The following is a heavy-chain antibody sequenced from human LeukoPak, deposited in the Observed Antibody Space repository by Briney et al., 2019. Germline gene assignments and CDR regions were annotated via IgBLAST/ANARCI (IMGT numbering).Heavy chain of an antibody. CDR1: GATFSSYA. D-gene: IGHD6-19*01. CDR2: IIPIRGIA. V-gene: IGHV1-69*04. J-gene: IGHJ3*02. Sequence: ASVKVSCKASGATFSSYAISWVRQGPGQGLEWMGRIIPIRGIANYAQKFQGRVTITTDKSTSTVYMELSSLRSEDTAVYYCARRSSGWDAFDIWRQGTMVTVSS. CDR3: ARRSSGWDAFDI.